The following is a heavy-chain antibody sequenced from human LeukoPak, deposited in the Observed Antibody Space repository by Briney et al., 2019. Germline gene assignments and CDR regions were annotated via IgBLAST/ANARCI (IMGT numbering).Heavy chain of an antibody. D-gene: IGHD3-9*01. Sequence: GGSLRLSCAASGFTFSSYAMSWVRQAPGKGLEWVSVISDSGGSTYYADSVKGRFTISRDNSKNTLYLQMNSLRAEDTAVYYCAKAPRTGYDILTGSLGGYYYYYMDVWGKGTTVTVSS. CDR1: GFTFSSYA. V-gene: IGHV3-23*01. CDR3: AKAPRTGYDILTGSLGGYYYYYMDV. J-gene: IGHJ6*03. CDR2: ISDSGGST.